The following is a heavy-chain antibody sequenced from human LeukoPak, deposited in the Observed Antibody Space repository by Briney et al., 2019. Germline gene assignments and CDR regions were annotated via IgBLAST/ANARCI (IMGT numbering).Heavy chain of an antibody. D-gene: IGHD3-22*01. V-gene: IGHV4-59*01. CDR2: IYYSGTT. Sequence: PSETLSFTCTVSGGSISSYYWSWIRQPPGKGLEWIGYIYYSGTTYYNPSLSSRVTISVDTSKNQFSLRLTSVTAADTAVYYCARHYDSSGFYFDYWGQGALVTVSS. J-gene: IGHJ4*02. CDR1: GGSISSYY. CDR3: ARHYDSSGFYFDY.